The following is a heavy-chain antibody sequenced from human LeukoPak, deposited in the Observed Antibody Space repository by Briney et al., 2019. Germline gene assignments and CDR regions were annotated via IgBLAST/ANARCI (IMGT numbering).Heavy chain of an antibody. CDR3: ARAVVDVTRWFDP. Sequence: SETLSLTCTVSGGSISSYYWSWIRQPAGKGLEWIGYIYHGGSTHYNPSLKSRVAISVDRSKKQFSLNLYSVTAADTAVYYCARAVVDVTRWFDPWGRGTLVTVSS. CDR1: GGSISSYY. D-gene: IGHD4-23*01. CDR2: IYHGGST. V-gene: IGHV4-59*12. J-gene: IGHJ5*02.